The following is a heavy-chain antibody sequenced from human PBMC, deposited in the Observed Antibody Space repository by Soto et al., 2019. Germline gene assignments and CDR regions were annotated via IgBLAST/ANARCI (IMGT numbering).Heavy chain of an antibody. Sequence: WASVKVSCKASGYTFTSYAMHWVRQAPGQRLEWMGWINAGNGNTKYSQKFQGRVTITRDTSASTAYMELSSLRSEDTAVYYCARDGGPNYDYVWGSYRLYYYYGMDVWGQGTTVTVSS. V-gene: IGHV1-3*01. J-gene: IGHJ6*02. D-gene: IGHD3-16*02. CDR1: GYTFTSYA. CDR3: ARDGGPNYDYVWGSYRLYYYYGMDV. CDR2: INAGNGNT.